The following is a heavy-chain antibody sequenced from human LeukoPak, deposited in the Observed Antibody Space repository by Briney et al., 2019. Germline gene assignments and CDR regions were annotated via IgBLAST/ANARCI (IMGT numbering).Heavy chain of an antibody. D-gene: IGHD3-22*01. CDR3: ARGRRDSSGYYIVAYFQH. Sequence: PSETLSLTCIVSGGSISSSSYYWGWIRQPPGKGLEWIGEINHSGSTNYNPSLKSRVTISVDTSKNQFSLKLSSVTAADTAVYYCARGRRDSSGYYIVAYFQHWGQGTLVTVSS. J-gene: IGHJ1*01. V-gene: IGHV4-39*07. CDR2: INHSGST. CDR1: GGSISSSSYY.